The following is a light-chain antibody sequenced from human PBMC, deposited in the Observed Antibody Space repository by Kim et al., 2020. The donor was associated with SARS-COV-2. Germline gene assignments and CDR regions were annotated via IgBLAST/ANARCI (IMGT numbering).Light chain of an antibody. CDR1: QTISSK. CDR3: QHYNNWPLMWK. J-gene: IGKJ1*01. CDR2: GAS. V-gene: IGKV3-15*01. Sequence: EIVMTQSPATLSVSPGERATLSCRASQTISSKLAWYQQKPGQGPRLLIYGASTRASGIPGRFSGSGSGTEFTLTISSLQSEDFAVYYCQHYNNWPLMWKFGQGTKVDIK.